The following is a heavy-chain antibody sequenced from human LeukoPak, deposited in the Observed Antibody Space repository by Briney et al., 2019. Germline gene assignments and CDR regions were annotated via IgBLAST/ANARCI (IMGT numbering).Heavy chain of an antibody. D-gene: IGHD6-6*01. Sequence: GGSLRLSCAASGFTFDDYAMHWVRHAPGKGLEWVSLISWDGGSTYYADSVKGRFTISRDNSKNSLYLQMNSLRAEDTALYYCAKDSTRGSSWDFDYWGQGTLVTVSS. CDR3: AKDSTRGSSWDFDY. CDR2: ISWDGGST. V-gene: IGHV3-43D*03. J-gene: IGHJ4*02. CDR1: GFTFDDYA.